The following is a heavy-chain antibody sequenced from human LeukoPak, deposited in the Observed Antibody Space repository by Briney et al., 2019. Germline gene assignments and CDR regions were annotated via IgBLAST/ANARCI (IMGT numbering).Heavy chain of an antibody. D-gene: IGHD2-21*02. CDR1: GGSISRYY. CDR2: VFRSGSS. V-gene: IGHV4-59*08. CDR3: ARHEGHCTGGDCYSNAFDV. Sequence: SETLSLTCTVSGGSISRYYWSWIRRPPGKGLEWIGYVFRSGSSKYNPSLKSRVTISLDRAKKQFSLILTSVTATDTAVYFCARHEGHCTGGDCYSNAFDVWGQGTLVTVSS. J-gene: IGHJ3*01.